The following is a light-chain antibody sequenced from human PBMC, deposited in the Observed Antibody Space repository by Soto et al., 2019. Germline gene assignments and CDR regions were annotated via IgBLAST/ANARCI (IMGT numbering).Light chain of an antibody. Sequence: QSVLTQPASVSGSPGQSITISCPGTSSDVGGYNYVSWYQQHPGKAPKLMIYEVSNRPSGVSNRFSGSKSGNTASPTISGLQAEDEADYYCSSYTSGSTLVFGTGTKVTVL. J-gene: IGLJ1*01. V-gene: IGLV2-14*01. CDR1: SSDVGGYNY. CDR3: SSYTSGSTLV. CDR2: EVS.